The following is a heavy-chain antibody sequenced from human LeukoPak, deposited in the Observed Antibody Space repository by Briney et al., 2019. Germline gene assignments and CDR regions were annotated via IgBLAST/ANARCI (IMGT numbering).Heavy chain of an antibody. CDR3: ARDVNYGDYGGGWFDP. CDR2: ISSSSSYI. CDR1: GFTFSSYS. V-gene: IGHV3-21*01. J-gene: IGHJ5*02. Sequence: GGSLRLSCAASGFTFSSYSMNWVRQAPGKGLEWVSSISSSSSYIYYADSVKGRFTISRDNAKNSLYLQMNSLRGEDTAVYYCARDVNYGDYGGGWFDPWGQGTLVTVSS. D-gene: IGHD4-17*01.